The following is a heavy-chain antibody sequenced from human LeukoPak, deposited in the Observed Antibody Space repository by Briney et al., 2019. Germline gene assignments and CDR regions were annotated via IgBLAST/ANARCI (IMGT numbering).Heavy chain of an antibody. V-gene: IGHV3-23*01. CDR2: ISGSGADT. Sequence: GGSLRLTCAASGFSFSNFAMTWVRQAPGMGLEWVSTISGSGADTHYADHVKGRCTISRDNSKNKLDLQMNSLRAGDMAVYYCANAPMGYSYGYGYWGQGTLDTVSS. J-gene: IGHJ4*02. CDR1: GFSFSNFA. CDR3: ANAPMGYSYGYGY. D-gene: IGHD5-18*01.